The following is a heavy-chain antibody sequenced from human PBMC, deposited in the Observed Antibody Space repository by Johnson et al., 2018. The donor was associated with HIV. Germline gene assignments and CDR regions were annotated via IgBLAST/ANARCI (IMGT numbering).Heavy chain of an antibody. Sequence: VQLVESGGGLVQPGGSLRLSCKASGFTFSTYWMTWVRQAPGKGLEWVANMKQDGSAKYSVDAVKGRFTISRNNSENSLYLQMNSLRAEDTALYYCAKDMGYSSFGFGFDLWGQGTMVTVSS. CDR1: GFTFSTYW. D-gene: IGHD6-13*01. CDR2: MKQDGSAK. V-gene: IGHV3-7*03. J-gene: IGHJ3*01. CDR3: AKDMGYSSFGFGFDL.